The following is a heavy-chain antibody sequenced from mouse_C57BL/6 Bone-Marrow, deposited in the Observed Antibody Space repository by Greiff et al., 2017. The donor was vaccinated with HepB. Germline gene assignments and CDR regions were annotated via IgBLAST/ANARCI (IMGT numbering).Heavy chain of an antibody. CDR2: IHPNSGST. J-gene: IGHJ2*01. Sequence: QVQLQQPGAELVKPGASVKLFCKASGYTFTSYWMHWVKQRPGQGLEWIGMIHPNSGSTNYNEKFKSKATLTVDKSSSTAYMQLSSLTSEDSAVYYCARSPSGTGYFDYWGQGTTLTVSS. CDR1: GYTFTSYW. V-gene: IGHV1-64*01. D-gene: IGHD4-1*01. CDR3: ARSPSGTGYFDY.